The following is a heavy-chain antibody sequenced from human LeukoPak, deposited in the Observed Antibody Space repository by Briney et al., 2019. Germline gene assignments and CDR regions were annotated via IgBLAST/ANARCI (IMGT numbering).Heavy chain of an antibody. CDR2: MNPNSGNT. Sequence: ASVKVSCKASGYTFTSYDINWVRQATGQGLEWMGWMNPNSGNTGYAQKFQGRVTMTRDTSISTVYMELSGLRSEDTAVYYCARSEEQLVYYYYYMDVWGKGTTVTVSS. V-gene: IGHV1-8*01. CDR1: GYTFTSYD. D-gene: IGHD6-6*01. J-gene: IGHJ6*03. CDR3: ARSEEQLVYYYYYMDV.